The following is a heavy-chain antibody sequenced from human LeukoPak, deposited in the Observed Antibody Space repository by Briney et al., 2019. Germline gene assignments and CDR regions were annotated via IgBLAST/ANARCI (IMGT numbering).Heavy chain of an antibody. J-gene: IGHJ4*02. Sequence: SETLSLTCTVSGGSISSSSYYWGWIRQPPGKGLEWIGSIYYSGSTYYNPSLKSRVTISVDTSKNQFSLKLSSVTAADTAVYYCARDGGSQTSGWYPLDYWGQGTLVTVSS. V-gene: IGHV4-39*02. D-gene: IGHD6-19*01. CDR2: IYYSGST. CDR1: GGSISSSSYY. CDR3: ARDGGSQTSGWYPLDY.